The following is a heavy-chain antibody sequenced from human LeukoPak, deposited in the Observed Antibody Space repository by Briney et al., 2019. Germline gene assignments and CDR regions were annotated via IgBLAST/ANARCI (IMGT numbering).Heavy chain of an antibody. CDR3: ARESFGAARPYYYYYMDV. CDR2: IYTSGST. Sequence: SETLSLTCTVSGGSISSGSYYWSWIRQPAGKGLEWIGRIYTSGSTNYNPSLKSRVTISVDTSKNQFSLKLSSVTAADTAVYYCARESFGAARPYYYYYMDVWGKGTAVTVSS. CDR1: GGSISSGSYY. V-gene: IGHV4-61*02. D-gene: IGHD6-6*01. J-gene: IGHJ6*03.